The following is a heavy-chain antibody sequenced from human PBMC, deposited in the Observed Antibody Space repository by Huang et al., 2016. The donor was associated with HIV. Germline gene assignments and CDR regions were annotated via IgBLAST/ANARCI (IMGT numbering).Heavy chain of an antibody. D-gene: IGHD3-10*01. V-gene: IGHV1-18*04. CDR3: ARESVWFGELYFDY. Sequence: QVQMVQSGAEVKKPGASVKVSCKGSGYTLTSYGISWVRQAPGQGLEWMGGISGYTGYTNNAGKFQGRVTLTTDSSTNTAYMELRSLRYDDTAVYYCARESVWFGELYFDYWGQGTLVAVSS. CDR2: ISGYTGYT. J-gene: IGHJ4*02. CDR1: GYTLTSYG.